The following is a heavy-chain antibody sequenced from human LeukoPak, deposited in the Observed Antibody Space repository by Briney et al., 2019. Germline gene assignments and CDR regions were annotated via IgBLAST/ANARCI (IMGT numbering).Heavy chain of an antibody. D-gene: IGHD2-15*01. CDR2: IRSKANNYAT. V-gene: IGHV3-73*01. CDR1: GFTFSGSA. J-gene: IGHJ4*02. CDR3: TKHPSDDGSAIDY. Sequence: GGSLRLSCAASGFTFSGSAMHWVRQASGTGLEWVGRIRSKANNYATAYAASVKGRFTISRDDSKNTAYLQMNSLKTEDTAVYYCTKHPSDDGSAIDYWGQGTLVTVSS.